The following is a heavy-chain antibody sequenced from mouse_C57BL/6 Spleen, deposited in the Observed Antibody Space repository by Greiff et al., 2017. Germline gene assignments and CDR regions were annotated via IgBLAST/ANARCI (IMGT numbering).Heavy chain of an antibody. CDR2: IRNKANGYTT. D-gene: IGHD1-2*01. V-gene: IGHV7-3*01. Sequence: EVMLVESGGGLVQPGGSLSLYCAASGFTFADYYMSWVRQPPGKALEWLGFIRNKANGYTTEYSASVKGRFTISRDNSQSILYLQMNALRAEDSATYYCARYKPTAFDYWGQGTTLTVSS. CDR3: ARYKPTAFDY. CDR1: GFTFADYY. J-gene: IGHJ2*01.